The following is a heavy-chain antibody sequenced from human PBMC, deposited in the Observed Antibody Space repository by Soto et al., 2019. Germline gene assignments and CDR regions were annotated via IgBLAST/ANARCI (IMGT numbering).Heavy chain of an antibody. D-gene: IGHD6-19*01. CDR3: AREPAFGGWSHFDY. V-gene: IGHV1-18*01. Sequence: GASVKVSCKASGYTFTSYGISWVRQAPGQGLEWMGWISAYNGNTNYAQKLQGRVTMTTDTSTSTAYMELRSLRSDDTAVYYSAREPAFGGWSHFDYWGQGTLVTVSS. J-gene: IGHJ4*02. CDR1: GYTFTSYG. CDR2: ISAYNGNT.